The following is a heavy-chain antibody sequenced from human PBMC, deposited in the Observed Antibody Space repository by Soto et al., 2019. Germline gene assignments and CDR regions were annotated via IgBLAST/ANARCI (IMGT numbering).Heavy chain of an antibody. D-gene: IGHD3-22*01. CDR1: GGSISSGGYY. J-gene: IGHJ6*03. Sequence: PSETLSLTCTVSGGSISSGGYYWSWIRQHPGKGLEWIGYIYYSGSTYYNPSLKSRVTISVDTSKNQFSLKLSSVTAADTAVYYCARSPHRTFTTDYYYYYMDVWGKGTTINVSS. V-gene: IGHV4-31*03. CDR2: IYYSGST. CDR3: ARSPHRTFTTDYYYYYMDV.